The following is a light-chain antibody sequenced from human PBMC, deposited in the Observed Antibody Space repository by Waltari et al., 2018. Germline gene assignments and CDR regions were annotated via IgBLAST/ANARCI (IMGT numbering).Light chain of an antibody. CDR3: QSYDNSLRGSVL. V-gene: IGLV1-40*01. J-gene: IGLJ3*02. CDR2: ENT. Sequence: QSVLTQPPSVSGAPGQRVTISCTGTTSHLGAGPAVHWYQPLPGRVPKPLIYENTNRASGVPDRFSGSKSGSSASLVIEGLQPEDEGDYYCQSYDNSLRGSVLFGGGTKVTV. CDR1: TSHLGAGPA.